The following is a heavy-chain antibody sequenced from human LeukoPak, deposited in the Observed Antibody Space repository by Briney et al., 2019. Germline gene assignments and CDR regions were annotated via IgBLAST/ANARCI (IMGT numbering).Heavy chain of an antibody. V-gene: IGHV3-7*05. D-gene: IGHD4-23*01. J-gene: IGHJ4*02. CDR1: GFTFNKYW. CDR3: AKDIKAGYGGNLFDY. CDR2: IRDDGSEK. Sequence: GGSLRLSCVASGFTFNKYWMNWVRQAPGRGLEWVANIRDDGSEKNYVDSVKGRFTISRDNSKNSLYLQMNSLRTEDTALYYCAKDIKAGYGGNLFDYWGQGTLVTVSS.